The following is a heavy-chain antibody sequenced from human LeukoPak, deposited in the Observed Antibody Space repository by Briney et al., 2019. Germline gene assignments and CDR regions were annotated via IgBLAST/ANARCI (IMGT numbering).Heavy chain of an antibody. J-gene: IGHJ6*02. Sequence: GGSLRLSCAASGFTFSSYGMHWVRQAPGKGLEWVAVISYDGSNKYYADSVKGRFTISRDNSKNTLYLQMNSLRAEDTAVYYCAKDPSYCSGGSCILYGMDVWGQGTTVTVSS. CDR1: GFTFSSYG. CDR3: AKDPSYCSGGSCILYGMDV. CDR2: ISYDGSNK. D-gene: IGHD2-15*01. V-gene: IGHV3-30*18.